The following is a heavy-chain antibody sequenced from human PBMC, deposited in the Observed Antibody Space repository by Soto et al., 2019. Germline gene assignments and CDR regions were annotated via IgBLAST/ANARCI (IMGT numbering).Heavy chain of an antibody. J-gene: IGHJ6*02. CDR3: ARAGGYSGYPSSYYYYYGMDV. V-gene: IGHV1-3*01. CDR2: INAGNGNT. D-gene: IGHD5-12*01. CDR1: GYTFTSYA. Sequence: QVQLVQSGAEVKKPGASVKVSCKASGYTFTSYAMHWVRQAPGQRLEWMGWINAGNGNTKYSQKFQGRVTITRDTSASTAYMELSSLRSEDTAVYYCARAGGYSGYPSSYYYYYGMDVWGQGTTVTVSS.